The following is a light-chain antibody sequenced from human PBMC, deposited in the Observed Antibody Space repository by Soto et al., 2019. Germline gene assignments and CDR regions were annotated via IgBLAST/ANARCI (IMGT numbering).Light chain of an antibody. CDR1: QKVSSNT. J-gene: IGKJ3*01. CDR2: GAS. CDR3: QQYGSSPPIT. Sequence: NVLTQLPGSQSLYPGERATHSCRASQKVSSNTLARYPQKTGPGPRLLIYGASSRATGIPDRFSGSGSGTDFTLTISRLEPEDFAVYYCQQYGSSPPITFGPGTKVDIK. V-gene: IGKV3-20*01.